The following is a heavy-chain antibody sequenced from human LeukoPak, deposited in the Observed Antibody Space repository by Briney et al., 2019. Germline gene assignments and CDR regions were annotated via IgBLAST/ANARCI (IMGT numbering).Heavy chain of an antibody. D-gene: IGHD3-10*01. CDR2: IFGAGTT. CDR1: GFTLSGDY. CDR3: ARVGRGVYGMDV. J-gene: IGHJ6*02. V-gene: IGHV3-53*01. Sequence: PGGSLRLSCAASGFTLSGDYMSWVRQAPGKGLEWVSVIFGAGTTYYADSVKGRFTISRDNSKNTLYLQMNSLRDEDTAVYYCARVGRGVYGMDVWGQGTTVTVSS.